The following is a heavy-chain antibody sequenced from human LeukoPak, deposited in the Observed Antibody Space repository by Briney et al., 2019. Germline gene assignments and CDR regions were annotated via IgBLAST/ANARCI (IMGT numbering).Heavy chain of an antibody. CDR2: IRYDGSNK. J-gene: IGHJ4*02. Sequence: GGSLRLSCAASGFTFSSYGMHWVRQAPGKGLEWVAFIRYDGSNKYYADSVKGRFTISRDNSKNTLYLQMNSLRAEDTAVYYCARGPRKGIFSSWLVWGQGTLVTVSA. D-gene: IGHD3-3*02. CDR1: GFTFSSYG. V-gene: IGHV3-30*02. CDR3: ARGPRKGIFSSWLV.